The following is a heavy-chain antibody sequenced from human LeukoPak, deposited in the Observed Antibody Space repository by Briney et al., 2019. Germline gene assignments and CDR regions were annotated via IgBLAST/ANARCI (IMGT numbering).Heavy chain of an antibody. CDR1: TYSFSTSW. Sequence: GESLKISCKDSTYSFSTSWIVWVRPMPGKGLEWMGIIYPGDSDTRYSPSFQGQVTISADKSISTAYLQWSSLKASDTGMYYCARVAPGYSSYDGGMDVWGQGTTVTVSS. J-gene: IGHJ6*02. CDR2: IYPGDSDT. V-gene: IGHV5-51*01. CDR3: ARVAPGYSSYDGGMDV. D-gene: IGHD5-18*01.